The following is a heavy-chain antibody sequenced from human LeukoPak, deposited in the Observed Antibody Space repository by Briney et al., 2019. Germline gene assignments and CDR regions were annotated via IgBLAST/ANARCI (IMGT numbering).Heavy chain of an antibody. J-gene: IGHJ4*02. D-gene: IGHD5-24*01. Sequence: GESLKISCKGFGYSFTTYWIGWVRQMPGKGLEWMGIIYPGDSDTRYDPSFQGQVTISADSSTSTAYLQWSSLRASDTAMYYCARASRDGYNQNFDHWGQGTLVTVSS. CDR1: GYSFTTYW. V-gene: IGHV5-51*01. CDR3: ARASRDGYNQNFDH. CDR2: IYPGDSDT.